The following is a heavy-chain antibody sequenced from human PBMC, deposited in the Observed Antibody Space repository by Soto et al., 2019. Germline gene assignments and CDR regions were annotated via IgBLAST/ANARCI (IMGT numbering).Heavy chain of an antibody. Sequence: EVQLVESGGDLIQAGGSLRLSCAASDFTVSSNYMTWVRQAPGKGLECVSAIFRDGKTYYADSVKGRFTTSRDNSKNTVCLQRDSLRAEDTAVYYCATSLFWPGYFDLWGRGTLVTVSS. J-gene: IGHJ2*01. V-gene: IGHV3-53*01. CDR2: IFRDGKT. D-gene: IGHD2-21*01. CDR1: DFTVSSNY. CDR3: ATSLFWPGYFDL.